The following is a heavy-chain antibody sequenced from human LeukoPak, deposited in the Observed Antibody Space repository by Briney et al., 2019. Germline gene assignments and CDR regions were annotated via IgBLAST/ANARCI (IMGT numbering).Heavy chain of an antibody. CDR1: GGSFSGYY. CDR3: ARLRPVYYGSGSYYRPGWFDP. CDR2: INHSGST. V-gene: IGHV4-34*01. J-gene: IGHJ5*02. Sequence: SETLSLTCAVYGGSFSGYYWSWIRQPPGKGLEWIGEINHSGSTNYNPSLKSRVTISVDTSKNQFSLKLSSVTAADTAVYYCARLRPVYYGSGSYYRPGWFDPWGQGTLVTVSS. D-gene: IGHD3-10*01.